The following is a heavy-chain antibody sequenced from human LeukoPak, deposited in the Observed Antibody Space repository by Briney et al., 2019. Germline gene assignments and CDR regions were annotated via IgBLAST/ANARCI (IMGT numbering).Heavy chain of an antibody. J-gene: IGHJ4*02. V-gene: IGHV3-30*04. CDR2: ISYDGSNK. Sequence: PGGSLRLSCAASGFTFSSYAMHWVRQAPGKGLEWVAVISYDGSNKYYADSVKGRFTISRDNSKNTLYLQMNCLRAEDTAVYYCARVHDSSGYYYFDYWGQGTLVTVSS. D-gene: IGHD3-22*01. CDR3: ARVHDSSGYYYFDY. CDR1: GFTFSSYA.